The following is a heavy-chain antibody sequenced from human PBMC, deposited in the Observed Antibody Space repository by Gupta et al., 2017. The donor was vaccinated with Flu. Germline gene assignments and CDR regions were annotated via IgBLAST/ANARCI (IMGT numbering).Heavy chain of an antibody. CDR2: TNPNSGDT. D-gene: IGHD1-1*01. CDR3: ARTSHRSWNDMTYGMDV. V-gene: IGHV1-2*02. J-gene: IGHJ6*02. Sequence: VRQAPGQGLEWMGWTNPNSGDTHFAQIFQGRVTMTRDTSTSTAYMELSRLTSDDTAVYYCARTSHRSWNDMTYGMDVWGQGTTVAVSS.